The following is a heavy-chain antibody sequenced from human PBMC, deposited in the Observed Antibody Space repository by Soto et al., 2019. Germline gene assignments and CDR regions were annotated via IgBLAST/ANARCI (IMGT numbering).Heavy chain of an antibody. CDR1: GGSISSGGYY. CDR2: IYYSGIT. CDR3: ARDVEADYYDSSGPQCY. Sequence: QVQLQESGPGLVKPSQPLSLTCTVSGGSISSGGYYWSWIRLHPGKGLEWIGYIYYSGITYYNPSLKSRVTISVDTSKNQFSLKMSSVTAADTAVYYCARDVEADYYDSSGPQCYWGQGTLVTVSS. D-gene: IGHD3-22*01. J-gene: IGHJ4*02. V-gene: IGHV4-31*03.